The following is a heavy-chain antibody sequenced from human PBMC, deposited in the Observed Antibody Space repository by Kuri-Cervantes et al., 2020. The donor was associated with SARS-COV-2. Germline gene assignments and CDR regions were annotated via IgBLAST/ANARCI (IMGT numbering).Heavy chain of an antibody. D-gene: IGHD2-2*01. J-gene: IGHJ3*02. Sequence: ASVKVSCKASGGTFSSYAISWVRQAPGQGLEWMGWISAYNGNTNYAQKLQGRVTMTTDTSTSTAYMELRSLRSDDTAVYYCARDSPYCSSTSCYGDAFDIWGQGTMVTVSS. CDR1: GGTFSSYA. CDR3: ARDSPYCSSTSCYGDAFDI. CDR2: ISAYNGNT. V-gene: IGHV1-18*01.